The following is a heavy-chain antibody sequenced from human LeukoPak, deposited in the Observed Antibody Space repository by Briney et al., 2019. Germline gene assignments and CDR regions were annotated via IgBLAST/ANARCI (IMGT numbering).Heavy chain of an antibody. V-gene: IGHV4-34*01. D-gene: IGHD6-6*01. CDR1: GGSFSGYY. CDR3: ARGPNSGSDY. J-gene: IGHJ4*02. CDR2: INHSGST. Sequence: PSETPSLTCAVYGGSFSGYYWSWIRQPPGKGLEWIGEINHSGSTNYNPSLKSRVTISVDTSKNQFSLKLSSVTAADTAVYYCARGPNSGSDYWGQGTLVTVSS.